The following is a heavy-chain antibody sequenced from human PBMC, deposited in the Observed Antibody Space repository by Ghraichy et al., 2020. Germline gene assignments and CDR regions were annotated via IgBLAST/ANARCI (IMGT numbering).Heavy chain of an antibody. J-gene: IGHJ5*02. CDR2: TYYSGST. Sequence: SETLSLTCTVSGGSISSSSDYWGWIRQPPAKGLEWIGRTYYSGSTYYNPSLKSRVTISVDTSKNQFSLKLSSVTAADTAVYYCAGHANPMVVAATPSIAWFDPWGQGTLVTVSS. V-gene: IGHV4-39*01. CDR1: GGSISSSSDY. CDR3: AGHANPMVVAATPSIAWFDP. D-gene: IGHD2-15*01.